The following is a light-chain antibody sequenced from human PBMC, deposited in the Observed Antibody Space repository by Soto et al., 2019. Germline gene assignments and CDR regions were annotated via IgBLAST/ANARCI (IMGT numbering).Light chain of an antibody. CDR2: KAS. CDR3: QQYNSSPLT. J-gene: IGKJ4*01. Sequence: DIQMTQSPSTLSASVGDRVTITCRASQSISSWLAWYQQKPGKAPKLMIYKASSLESGVPSRLSGSGSGTEFTLTISSLQPDDCATYYCQQYNSSPLTFGGGTKVEIK. CDR1: QSISSW. V-gene: IGKV1-5*03.